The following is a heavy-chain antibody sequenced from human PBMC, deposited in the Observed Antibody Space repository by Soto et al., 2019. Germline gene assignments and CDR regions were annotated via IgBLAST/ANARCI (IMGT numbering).Heavy chain of an antibody. D-gene: IGHD2-8*02. CDR1: GDSISTSRYY. Sequence: SETLSLTCTVSGDSISTSRYYWAWVRQSPGTGLEWIGTIYNDGVTYYNPSLKSRVTLSIDTSENQFSLNLRSMTAADSTIYYCARHYCTGGPCYFDYWGQGTLVTVSS. CDR3: ARHYCTGGPCYFDY. V-gene: IGHV4-39*01. CDR2: IYNDGVT. J-gene: IGHJ4*02.